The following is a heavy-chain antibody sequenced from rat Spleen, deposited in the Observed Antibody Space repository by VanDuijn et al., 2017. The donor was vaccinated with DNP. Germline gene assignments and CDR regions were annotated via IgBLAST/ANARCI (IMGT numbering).Heavy chain of an antibody. CDR1: GFLLTSYN. D-gene: IGHD1-11*01. CDR2: INKDSSTI. V-gene: IGHV4-2*01. Sequence: VQLTESGPGLVQPSETLSLTCTVSGFLLTSYNVHWVRQPPGKGLEWIGDINKDSSTIRYSPSLKDKITISRDSAQNTLYLQMSKLGSEDTAIYYCAKGPNYGGDSDYFDYWGQGVMVTVSS. J-gene: IGHJ2*01. CDR3: AKGPNYGGDSDYFDY.